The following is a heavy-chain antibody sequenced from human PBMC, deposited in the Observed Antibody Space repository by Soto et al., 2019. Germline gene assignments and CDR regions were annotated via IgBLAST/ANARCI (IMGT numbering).Heavy chain of an antibody. CDR2: ISYGGSNK. Sequence: QVQLVESGGGVVQPGRSLRLSCAASGFTFSSYAMHWVRQAPGKGLEWGAVISYGGSNKYYADSVKGRFTISRDNSKNTLYLQMNSLRAEDTAVYYCAKNVHYDFWSGYYRYYYYGMDVWGQGTTVTVSS. D-gene: IGHD3-3*01. CDR3: AKNVHYDFWSGYYRYYYYGMDV. J-gene: IGHJ6*02. V-gene: IGHV3-30-3*01. CDR1: GFTFSSYA.